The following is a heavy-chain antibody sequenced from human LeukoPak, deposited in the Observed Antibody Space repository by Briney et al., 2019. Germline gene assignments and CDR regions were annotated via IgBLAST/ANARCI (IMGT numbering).Heavy chain of an antibody. CDR3: ARDMELST. CDR1: GFILNTYP. V-gene: IGHV3-48*01. CDR2: IGSGSSTI. Sequence: GGSLRLSCAASGFILNTYPMNWVRQTPGKGLEWIAYIGSGSSTIYYADSVKGRFSVSRDNAKDTLYLQVNSLRAEDTAIYYCARDMELSTWGTGTMVSVSS. D-gene: IGHD3-16*02. J-gene: IGHJ3*01.